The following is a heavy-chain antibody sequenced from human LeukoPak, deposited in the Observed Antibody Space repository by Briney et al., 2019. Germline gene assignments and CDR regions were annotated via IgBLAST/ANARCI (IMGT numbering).Heavy chain of an antibody. CDR2: INLDGSEK. CDR1: GFTFSTFW. J-gene: IGHJ4*02. D-gene: IGHD1-1*01. Sequence: GGSLRLSCAASGFTFSTFWMSWVRQAPGKGLEWVTNINLDGSEKYSVDSVKGRFTISRDNAKNSPYLQMNSLSAEDTAVYYCARKVAGTSPFDYWGQGTLVTVSS. CDR3: ARKVAGTSPFDY. V-gene: IGHV3-7*01.